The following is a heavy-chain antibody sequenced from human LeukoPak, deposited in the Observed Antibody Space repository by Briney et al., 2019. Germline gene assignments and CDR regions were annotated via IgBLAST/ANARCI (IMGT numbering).Heavy chain of an antibody. CDR2: IYYSGST. V-gene: IGHV4-59*01. J-gene: IGHJ4*02. D-gene: IGHD6-19*01. CDR3: AREVAGDYFDY. CDR1: GGSISSYC. Sequence: SETLSLTCTVSGGSISSYCWSWIRQPPGKGLEWIGYIYYSGSTNYNPSLKSRVTISVDTSKNQFSLKLSSVTAADTAVYYCAREVAGDYFDYWGQGTLVTVSS.